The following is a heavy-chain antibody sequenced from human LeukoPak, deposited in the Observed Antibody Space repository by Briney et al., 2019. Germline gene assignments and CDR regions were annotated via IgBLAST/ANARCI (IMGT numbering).Heavy chain of an antibody. J-gene: IGHJ6*03. CDR3: ARDTWFGNYYLDV. D-gene: IGHD3-10*01. CDR1: GYIFTAYY. Sequence: ASVKVSCQASGYIFTAYYIHWVRQTPGQGLEWMGWIHPKSSDTKFPQRFQGRVTLTSDTTVNTIYMELSGLRSDDTATYYCARDTWFGNYYLDVWGSGTTVTVSS. CDR2: IHPKSSDT. V-gene: IGHV1-2*02.